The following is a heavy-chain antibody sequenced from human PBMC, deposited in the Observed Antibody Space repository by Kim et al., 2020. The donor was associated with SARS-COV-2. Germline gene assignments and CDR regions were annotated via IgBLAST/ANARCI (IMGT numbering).Heavy chain of an antibody. CDR1: GGSISSYY. V-gene: IGHV4-59*01. J-gene: IGHJ3*02. CDR3: ARDLMVAGTIAFDI. Sequence: SETLSLTCTVSGGSISSYYWSWIRQPPGKGLEWIGYISYSGSTNYNPSLKSRVTISVDTSKNQFSLKLSSVTAADTAVYYCARDLMVAGTIAFDIWGQGT. CDR2: ISYSGST. D-gene: IGHD2-15*01.